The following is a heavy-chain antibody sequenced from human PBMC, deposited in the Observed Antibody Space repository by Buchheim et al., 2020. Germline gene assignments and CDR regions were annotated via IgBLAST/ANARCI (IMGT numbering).Heavy chain of an antibody. CDR1: GFTFSNYA. D-gene: IGHD3-3*01. V-gene: IGHV3-23*01. CDR2: ISGNIINT. J-gene: IGHJ6*02. Sequence: DVQLLESGGGLIQPGGSLRLSCAASGFTFSNYAMSWVRQAPGKGLEWVSSISGNIINTYYADSMKGRFTVSRDNSKNMLYLQMGTLRVEDTAAYYCAKSVDFSAYHGMDVWGQGTT. CDR3: AKSVDFSAYHGMDV.